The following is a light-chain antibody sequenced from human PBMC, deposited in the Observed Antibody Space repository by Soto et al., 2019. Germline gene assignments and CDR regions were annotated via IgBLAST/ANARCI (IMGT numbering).Light chain of an antibody. J-gene: IGKJ4*01. V-gene: IGKV3-11*01. CDR3: QQRSNWPLT. CDR1: QTVNSD. Sequence: IVLTQSPATLSLSPGERATISCRASQTVNSDLAWFQQKPGQAPRLLIYDASNRASGVPARFSGSGSGTDFTLTISGLEPEDFAVYYCQQRSNWPLTFGGGTKVEIK. CDR2: DAS.